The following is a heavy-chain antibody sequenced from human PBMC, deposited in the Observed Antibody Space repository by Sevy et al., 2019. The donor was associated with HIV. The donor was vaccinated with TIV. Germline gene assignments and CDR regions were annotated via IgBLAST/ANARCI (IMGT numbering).Heavy chain of an antibody. CDR2: INPNSGGT. CDR3: ARDGGYCDYEYYYYYMDV. J-gene: IGHJ6*03. Sequence: ASVKVSCKASGYTFTGYYMHWVRQAPGQGLEWMGWINPNSGGTNYAQKFQGRVTMTRDTSISTAYMELSRLRSDDTAVYYCARDGGYCDYEYYYYYMDVWGKGTTVTVSS. D-gene: IGHD4-17*01. V-gene: IGHV1-2*02. CDR1: GYTFTGYY.